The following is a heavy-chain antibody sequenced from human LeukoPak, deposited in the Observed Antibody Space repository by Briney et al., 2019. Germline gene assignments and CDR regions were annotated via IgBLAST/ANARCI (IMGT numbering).Heavy chain of an antibody. J-gene: IGHJ6*02. V-gene: IGHV1-69*13. CDR2: IIPFFGTP. CDR1: GGSFSTYA. CDR3: ARYKVPPHQDSSMVPGVYYYYGMDV. Sequence: SVKVSCKASGGSFSTYAISWVRQAPGQGLEWKGGIIPFFGTPSYAQKFHGRVTITADESTNTAYMEVSSLRSEDTALYYCARYKVPPHQDSSMVPGVYYYYGMDVWGLGTTVTVSS. D-gene: IGHD3-10*01.